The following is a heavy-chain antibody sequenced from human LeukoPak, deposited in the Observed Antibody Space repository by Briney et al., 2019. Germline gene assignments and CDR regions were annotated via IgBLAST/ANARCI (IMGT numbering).Heavy chain of an antibody. CDR3: ARDLRAGGTWSYGVYFDL. CDR1: GFTFSGSA. D-gene: IGHD4-17*01. Sequence: GGSLRLSCAASGFTFSGSAMHWVRQASGKGLEWVANIKEDGSEKNYVDSVKGRFTISRDNAKNSVYLLLNSLTPEDTAVYYCARDLRAGGTWSYGVYFDLWGRGTLVTVSS. CDR2: IKEDGSEK. J-gene: IGHJ2*01. V-gene: IGHV3-7*01.